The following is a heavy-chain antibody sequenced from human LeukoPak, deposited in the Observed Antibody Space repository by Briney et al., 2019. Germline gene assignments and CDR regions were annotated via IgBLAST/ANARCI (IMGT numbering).Heavy chain of an antibody. CDR3: ARQFSSSSLWFDP. J-gene: IGHJ5*02. D-gene: IGHD2-2*01. Sequence: ASVKVSCKASGYTFTGYYMHWVRQAPGQGLEWMGWINPNSGGTSYAQKFQGRVTMTRDTSINTAYMELSSLRSDDTAVYYCARQFSSSSLWFDPWGQGTLVTVSS. CDR2: INPNSGGT. V-gene: IGHV1-2*02. CDR1: GYTFTGYY.